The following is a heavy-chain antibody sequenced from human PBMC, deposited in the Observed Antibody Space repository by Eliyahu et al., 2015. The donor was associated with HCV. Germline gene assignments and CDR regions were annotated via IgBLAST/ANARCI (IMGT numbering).Heavy chain of an antibody. CDR1: GASINSGRYY. CDR2: FYTSGTT. D-gene: IGHD4-17*01. CDR3: ARARRLAATTRAWYFDS. V-gene: IGHV4-61*02. J-gene: IGHJ4*02. Sequence: QVQLQESGPGLVKPSQTLSLTCTVSGASINSGRYYWSWIRQPAGKGLECIGRFYTSGTTTYNPSLRSRVTISLDRSKNQFSLDLASVTAADTAVYYCARARRLAATTRAWYFDSWGQGTQITVSS.